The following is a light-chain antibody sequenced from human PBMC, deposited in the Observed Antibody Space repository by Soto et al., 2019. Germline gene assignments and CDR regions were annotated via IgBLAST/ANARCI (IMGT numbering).Light chain of an antibody. J-gene: IGKJ1*01. V-gene: IGKV3-20*01. CDR1: QSVSNDY. CDR2: GAA. CDR3: QQYGSSPRT. Sequence: EIVLTQSPGTLSLSPGERATLSCSASQSVSNDYLAWDQQKPGQAPRLLMYGAASRAAGTPDRFSGSGSGTDFSLTISRLEPEDFVVYYCQQYGSSPRTFGQGTKVDIK.